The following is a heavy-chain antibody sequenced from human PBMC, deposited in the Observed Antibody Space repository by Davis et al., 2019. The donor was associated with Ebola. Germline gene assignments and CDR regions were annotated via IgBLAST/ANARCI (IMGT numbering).Heavy chain of an antibody. D-gene: IGHD5-12*01. V-gene: IGHV3-30-3*01. J-gene: IGHJ5*02. CDR3: ARDKEATILNWFDP. CDR2: ISYDGSNK. Sequence: PGGSLRLSCAASGFTFSSYAMHWVRQAPGKGLEWVAVISYDGSNKYYADSVKGRFTISRDNSKNTLYLQMNSLRAEDTAVYYCARDKEATILNWFDPWGQGTLVTVSS. CDR1: GFTFSSYA.